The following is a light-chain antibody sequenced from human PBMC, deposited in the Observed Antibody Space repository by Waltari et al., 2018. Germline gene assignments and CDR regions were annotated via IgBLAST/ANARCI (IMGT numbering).Light chain of an antibody. CDR1: KSVRSN. CDR3: QQRSNWPNT. J-gene: IGKJ2*01. Sequence: EIGLTQSPATLSLSPGDRATLSCRASKSVRSNLAWYQQKPGQAPRLLIYESANRATGLPSRFSGSGSGTYFTLTISSLEPEDFAVDYGQQRSNWPNTFGQGTKLEI. V-gene: IGKV3-11*01. CDR2: ESA.